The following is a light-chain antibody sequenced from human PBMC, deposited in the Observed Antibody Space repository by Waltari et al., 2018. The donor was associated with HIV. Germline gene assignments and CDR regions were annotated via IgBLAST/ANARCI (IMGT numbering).Light chain of an antibody. CDR1: QSVLHSNGYNY. J-gene: IGKJ1*01. Sequence: DIVLTHSPLSLPVMRRGPACMACRSSQSVLHSNGYNYVDRYLQNPWPSPQLLIHWGDHRASGVPDRVSGSGSGIDFTLKISRVEAEDVGVYFCMQALQIRRTVGQGIKVEIK. V-gene: IGKV2-28*01. CDR3: MQALQIRRT. CDR2: WGD.